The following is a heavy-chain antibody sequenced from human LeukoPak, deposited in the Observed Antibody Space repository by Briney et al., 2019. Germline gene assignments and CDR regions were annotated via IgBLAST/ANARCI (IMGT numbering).Heavy chain of an antibody. CDR1: GYTFTGYY. CDR3: ARGPAARPGWGYYYYMDV. Sequence: ASVKVSCKASGYTFTGYYMHWVRQAPGQGLEWMGWINPNSGGTNYAQKFQGRVTMTRGTSISTAYMELSRLRSDDTAVYYCARGPAARPGWGYYYYMDVWGKGTTVTVSS. D-gene: IGHD6-6*01. V-gene: IGHV1-2*02. CDR2: INPNSGGT. J-gene: IGHJ6*03.